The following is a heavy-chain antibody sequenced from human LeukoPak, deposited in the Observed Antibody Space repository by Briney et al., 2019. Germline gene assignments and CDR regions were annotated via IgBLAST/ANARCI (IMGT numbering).Heavy chain of an antibody. D-gene: IGHD1-1*01. CDR3: ARSPERPPQLWLDY. CDR1: GFTFSSYA. Sequence: GGSLRLSCVASGFTFSSYAMSWVRQAPGKGLEWVSVISGSGDTTYYADSVKGRFTISRDNSKLYLQMNSLRAADTAVYYCARSPERPPQLWLDYWGQGTLVTVSS. CDR2: ISGSGDTT. V-gene: IGHV3-23*01. J-gene: IGHJ4*02.